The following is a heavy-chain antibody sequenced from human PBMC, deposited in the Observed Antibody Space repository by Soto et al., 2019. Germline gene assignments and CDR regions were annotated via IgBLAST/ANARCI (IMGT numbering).Heavy chain of an antibody. V-gene: IGHV3-74*03. J-gene: IGHJ4*02. CDR3: AKDLSWGQCGY. CDR1: GFTFSSYW. CDR2: IKTDGTAT. Sequence: EVQLVESGGGLVQPGGSLRLSCAASGFTFSSYWMHWVRQDPGKGLVWVSSIKTDGTATQYADSVKGRFTVSRDNAKNTLYLQMNSLRAEDTAVYYSAKDLSWGQCGYWGQGTLVTVSS. D-gene: IGHD3-16*01.